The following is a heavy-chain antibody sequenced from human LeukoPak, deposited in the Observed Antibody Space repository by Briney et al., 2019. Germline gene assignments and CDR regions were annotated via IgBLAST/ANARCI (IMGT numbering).Heavy chain of an antibody. Sequence: GGSLRLSCAASEFSFSSYWMHWVRQAPGKGLVWVSRINSDGSTTTYADSVKGRFTISRDNAKNTLYLQMNSLRAEDTAVYYCVRGCSGSYRFDCWGQGTLVTVSS. CDR2: INSDGSTT. V-gene: IGHV3-74*01. CDR3: VRGCSGSYRFDC. CDR1: EFSFSSYW. D-gene: IGHD1-26*01. J-gene: IGHJ4*02.